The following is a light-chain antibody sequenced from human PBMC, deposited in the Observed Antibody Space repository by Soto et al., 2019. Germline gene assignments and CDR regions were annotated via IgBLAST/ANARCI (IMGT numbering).Light chain of an antibody. CDR1: TGAVTSGHY. J-gene: IGLJ2*01. CDR2: DTS. V-gene: IGLV7-46*01. Sequence: QAVVTQEASLTVSPGGTVTLTCGSSTGAVTSGHYPYWVQQKPGQAPRTLIYDTSNKHSWTPARFSGSLLGGKAALTLSGAQPEDEAEYYCLLSYSGARLVVFGGGTKLTVL. CDR3: LLSYSGARLVV.